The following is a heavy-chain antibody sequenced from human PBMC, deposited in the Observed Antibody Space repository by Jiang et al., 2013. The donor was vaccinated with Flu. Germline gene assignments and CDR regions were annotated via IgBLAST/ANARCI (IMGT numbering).Heavy chain of an antibody. Sequence: GLVKPSETLSLTCTVPGDSIRSYYWSWIRQPPGKGLEWIGHVYYSGSTNYNPSLKSRVTMSVDMSKNQFSLKLSSVTAADTAVYYCARSPWGYHFDCWGQGALVTVSS. CDR2: VYYSGST. CDR1: GDSIRSYY. D-gene: IGHD7-27*01. V-gene: IGHV4-59*08. J-gene: IGHJ4*02. CDR3: ARSPWGYHFDC.